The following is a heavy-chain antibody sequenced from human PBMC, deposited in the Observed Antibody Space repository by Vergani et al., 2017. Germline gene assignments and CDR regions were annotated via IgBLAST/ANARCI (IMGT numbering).Heavy chain of an antibody. D-gene: IGHD2-2*01. CDR3: TRSDCSSTSCYGVDY. CDR1: GFTFSGSA. Sequence: EVQLVESGGGLVQPGGSLKLSCAASGFTFSGSAMHWVRQASGKGLEWVGRIRSKANSYATAYAASVKGRFTISRDDSKHTAYLQMNSLKTEDTAVYYCTRSDCSSTSCYGVDYWGQGTLVTVSS. CDR2: IRSKANSYAT. J-gene: IGHJ4*02. V-gene: IGHV3-73*01.